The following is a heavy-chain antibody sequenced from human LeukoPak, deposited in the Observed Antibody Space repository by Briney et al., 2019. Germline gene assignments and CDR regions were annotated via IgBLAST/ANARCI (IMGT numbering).Heavy chain of an antibody. D-gene: IGHD3-10*01. CDR2: INHSGST. J-gene: IGHJ4*02. V-gene: IGHV4-34*01. Sequence: SEPLSLPCTVYGGSLSGYYWSGIRQSPGKGREWIGEINHSGSTNYNPPLKSRITLSVDTSKNQFSLKLSSVTAADTAVYYCARGAGHSWFGKGLYEFDYWGQGTLVTVSS. CDR1: GGSLSGYY. CDR3: ARGAGHSWFGKGLYEFDY.